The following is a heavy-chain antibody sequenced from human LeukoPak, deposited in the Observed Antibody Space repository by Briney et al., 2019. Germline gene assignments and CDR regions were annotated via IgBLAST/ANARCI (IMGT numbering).Heavy chain of an antibody. CDR3: AKTRWLQIFDY. D-gene: IGHD5-24*01. J-gene: IGHJ4*02. CDR2: IDESGGSI. V-gene: IGHV3-23*01. CDR1: GFTFSSDA. Sequence: GGSLRLSCAATGFTFSSDAMSWVRQAPGKGLEWVSGIDESGGSIYYTDSVKGRFTISRDNSKNTLYLQMNSLRAEDTAVYYCAKTRWLQIFDYWGQGTLVTVSS.